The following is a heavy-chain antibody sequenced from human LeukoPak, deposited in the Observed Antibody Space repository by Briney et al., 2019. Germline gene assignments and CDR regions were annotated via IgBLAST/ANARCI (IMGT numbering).Heavy chain of an antibody. CDR2: IRYDGSNK. J-gene: IGHJ4*02. D-gene: IGHD5-18*01. Sequence: GGSLSLSCAPSGLTLSSYGMHWVRQAPGKGLAWVAFIRYDGSNKYYADSVKRGFTISRDNCKNTLYLQMNSLRAEDTAVYYCAKVSLGYSYGDFGYWGQGTLVTVSS. V-gene: IGHV3-30*02. CDR3: AKVSLGYSYGDFGY. CDR1: GLTLSSYG.